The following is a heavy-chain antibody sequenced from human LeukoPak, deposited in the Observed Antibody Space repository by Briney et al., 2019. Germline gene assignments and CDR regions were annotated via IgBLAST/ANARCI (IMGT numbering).Heavy chain of an antibody. D-gene: IGHD3-22*01. CDR1: GGSISSGGYS. J-gene: IGHJ4*02. Sequence: SQTLSLTCAVSGGSISSGGYSWSWIRQPPGKGLEWIGEINHSGSTNHNPSLKSRVTISVDTSKNQFSLKLSSVTAADTAVYYCASLTMIVVPWGQGTLVTVSS. CDR3: ASLTMIVVP. V-gene: IGHV4-30-2*01. CDR2: INHSGST.